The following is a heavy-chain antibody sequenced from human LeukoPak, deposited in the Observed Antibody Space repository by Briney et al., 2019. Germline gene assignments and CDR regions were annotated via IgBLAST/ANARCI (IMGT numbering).Heavy chain of an antibody. V-gene: IGHV4-39*07. J-gene: IGHJ3*02. CDR2: IYTSGST. D-gene: IGHD3-9*01. CDR3: ARDRIGYFDWLFHDAFDI. Sequence: SETLSLTCAVSGASISSSNYYWGWVRQSPGKGLEWIGRIYTSGSTNYNPSLKSRVTISVDTSKNQFSLKLSSVTAADTAVYYCARDRIGYFDWLFHDAFDIWGQGTMVTVSS. CDR1: GASISSSNYY.